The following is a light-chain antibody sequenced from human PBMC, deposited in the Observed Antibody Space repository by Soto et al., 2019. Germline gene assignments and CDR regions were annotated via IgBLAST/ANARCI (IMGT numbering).Light chain of an antibody. CDR1: QSISNS. CDR3: QQSHASPPYS. J-gene: IGKJ2*03. V-gene: IGKV1-39*01. CDR2: AAS. Sequence: DIQMTQSPSSLSASVGDRVTITCRASQSISNSLHWYQEKPGKVPKLLFYAASSLQSWVPSRFSGSGSGTDFTLTIISLQPEDFASYYCQQSHASPPYSCGQETKLEI.